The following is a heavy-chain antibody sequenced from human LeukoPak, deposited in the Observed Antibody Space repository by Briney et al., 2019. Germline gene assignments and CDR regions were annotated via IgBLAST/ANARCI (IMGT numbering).Heavy chain of an antibody. D-gene: IGHD5-18*01. V-gene: IGHV3-74*01. Sequence: GSLRLSCAASGFTLSNYWMHWVRQAPGKGLVWVSHINSDGSITSYADSVKGRFTISRDNAKNTLYLQMNSLRAEDTAVYYCARDAVDTANAVWGQGTTVTVSS. CDR3: ARDAVDTANAV. CDR1: GFTLSNYW. J-gene: IGHJ6*02. CDR2: INSDGSIT.